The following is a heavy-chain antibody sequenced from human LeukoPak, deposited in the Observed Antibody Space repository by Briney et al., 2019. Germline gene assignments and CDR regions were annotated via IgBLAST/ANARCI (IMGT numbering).Heavy chain of an antibody. CDR3: ARGRRY. Sequence: SETLSLTCAVYGGSFSGYCWSWIRQPPGKGLEWIGEINHSGSTNYNPSLKSRVTISVDTSKNQFSLKLSSVTAADTAVYYCARGRRYWGQGALVTVSS. V-gene: IGHV4-34*01. J-gene: IGHJ4*02. CDR2: INHSGST. CDR1: GGSFSGYC.